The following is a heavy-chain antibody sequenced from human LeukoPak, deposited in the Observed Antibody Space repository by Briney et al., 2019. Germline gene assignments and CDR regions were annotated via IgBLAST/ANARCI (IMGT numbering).Heavy chain of an antibody. CDR1: GGSISTSNW. V-gene: IGHV4-4*02. J-gene: IGHJ3*02. D-gene: IGHD2-15*01. CDR2: IYHSGST. CDR3: AGGCSGGSCHRSDAFDI. Sequence: KPSGTLSLTCAVSGGSISTSNWWNWVRQPPGKGLEWIGEIYHSGSTNYNPSLKSRVTMTVDKSKNQLSLKLTSVTAADTAIYYCAGGCSGGSCHRSDAFDIWGQGTMVTVSS.